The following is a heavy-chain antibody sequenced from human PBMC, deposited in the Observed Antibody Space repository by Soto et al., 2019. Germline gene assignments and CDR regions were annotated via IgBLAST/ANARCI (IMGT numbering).Heavy chain of an antibody. CDR1: GFTFSSYW. Sequence: PGGSLRLSCADSGFTFSSYWMHWVRQAPGKGLVWVSRINSDGSSTSYADSVKGRFTISRDNAKNTLYLQMNSLRAEDTAVYYWARILPPWFIDHWGQGTLVTVSS. D-gene: IGHD3-22*01. J-gene: IGHJ4*02. V-gene: IGHV3-74*01. CDR2: INSDGSST. CDR3: ARILPPWFIDH.